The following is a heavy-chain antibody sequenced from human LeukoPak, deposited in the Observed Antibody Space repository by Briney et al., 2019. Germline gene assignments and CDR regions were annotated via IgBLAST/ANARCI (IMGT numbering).Heavy chain of an antibody. CDR1: GGSISSSSNYY. V-gene: IGHV4-39*07. CDR3: ARARSGSGWYWFDP. J-gene: IGHJ5*02. D-gene: IGHD6-19*01. Sequence: SETLSLTCSVSGGSISSSSNYYWGWIRQPPGKGLEWIGSIYYSGSIYYNTSLKSRVTISVDTSKNQFSLKLSSVTAADTAVYYCARARSGSGWYWFDPWGQGTLVIVSS. CDR2: IYYSGSI.